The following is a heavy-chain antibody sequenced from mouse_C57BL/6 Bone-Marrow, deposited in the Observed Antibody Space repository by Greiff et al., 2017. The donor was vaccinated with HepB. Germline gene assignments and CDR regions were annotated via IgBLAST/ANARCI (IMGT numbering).Heavy chain of an antibody. CDR2: IHPNSGST. V-gene: IGHV1-64*01. D-gene: IGHD2-1*01. CDR3: ARDYGNYVAY. CDR1: GYTFTSYW. Sequence: QVQLQQPGAELVKPGASVKLSCKASGYTFTSYWMHWVKQRPGQGLEWIGMIHPNSGSTNYNEKFKSKATLTVDKSSSTAYVQLSSLTSEDSAVYYCARDYGNYVAYWGQGTLVTVSA. J-gene: IGHJ3*01.